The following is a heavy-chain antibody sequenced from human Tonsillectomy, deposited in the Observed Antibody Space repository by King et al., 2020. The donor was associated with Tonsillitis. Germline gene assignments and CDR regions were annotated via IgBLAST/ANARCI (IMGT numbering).Heavy chain of an antibody. CDR2: ISFDGNKE. J-gene: IGHJ4*02. D-gene: IGHD1-26*01. Sequence: VQLVESGGGVVQPGRSLRLSCAASGFIFSGHAMHWVRQTPGKGREWVAAISFDGNKEYYGDSVRGRFTISRDNSENTLDLQMNSLTAEDTAVYYCARDNYAYSGSFHGYWGQGTLVTVSS. V-gene: IGHV3-30*01. CDR1: GFIFSGHA. CDR3: ARDNYAYSGSFHGY.